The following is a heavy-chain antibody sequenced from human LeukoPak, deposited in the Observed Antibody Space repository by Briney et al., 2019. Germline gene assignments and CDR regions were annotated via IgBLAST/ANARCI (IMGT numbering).Heavy chain of an antibody. CDR3: ARESCSGTSCYKSWFDP. D-gene: IGHD2-2*02. CDR2: ISHDGSNK. Sequence: GGSLRLSCAASGFTFSSYGMHWVRQAPGKGLQWVALISHDGSNKYYADSVRGRFTISRDNSKNTLYLQMNSLRAEDTAVYYCARESCSGTSCYKSWFDPWGQGTLVTVSS. CDR1: GFTFSSYG. V-gene: IGHV3-30*03. J-gene: IGHJ5*02.